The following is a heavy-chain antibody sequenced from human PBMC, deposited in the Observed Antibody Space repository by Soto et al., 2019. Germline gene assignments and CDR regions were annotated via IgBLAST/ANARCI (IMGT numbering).Heavy chain of an antibody. V-gene: IGHV3-9*01. CDR3: AKGYYYDSSGYPWFDP. D-gene: IGHD3-22*01. CDR2: ISWNSGSI. CDR1: GFTFDDYA. Sequence: LRLSCAASGFTFDDYAMHWVRQAPGKGLEWVSGISWNSGSIGYADSVKGRFTISRDNAKNSLYLQMNSLRAEDTALYYCAKGYYYDSSGYPWFDPWGQGTLVTVSS. J-gene: IGHJ5*02.